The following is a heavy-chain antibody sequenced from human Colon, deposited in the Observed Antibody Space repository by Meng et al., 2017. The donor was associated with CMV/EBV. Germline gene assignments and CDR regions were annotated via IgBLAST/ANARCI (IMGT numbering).Heavy chain of an antibody. CDR3: AKARGSSTSCSDY. CDR2: INWNSDRI. Sequence: SLKISCAASGFTFDDYAMHWVRQAPGKGLEWVLGINWNSDRIHYADSVKGRFTISRDNAKNSLYLQMDSLRAEDTAFYYCAKARGSSTSCSDYWGQGTLVTVSS. D-gene: IGHD2-2*01. V-gene: IGHV3-9*01. J-gene: IGHJ4*02. CDR1: GFTFDDYA.